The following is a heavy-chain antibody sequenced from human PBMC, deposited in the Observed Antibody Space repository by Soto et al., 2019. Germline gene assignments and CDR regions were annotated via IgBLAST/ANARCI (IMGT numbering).Heavy chain of an antibody. Sequence: PGGSLRLSCAASGFTFSSYAMSWVRQAPGKGLEWVSAISGSGGSTYYADSVKGRFTISRDNSKNTLYLQMNSLRAEDTAVYYSAKEGRVGYSTRIFRRDNWFDPWGQGTPVTVSS. CDR1: GFTFSSYA. D-gene: IGHD6-13*01. CDR3: AKEGRVGYSTRIFRRDNWFDP. J-gene: IGHJ5*02. CDR2: ISGSGGST. V-gene: IGHV3-23*01.